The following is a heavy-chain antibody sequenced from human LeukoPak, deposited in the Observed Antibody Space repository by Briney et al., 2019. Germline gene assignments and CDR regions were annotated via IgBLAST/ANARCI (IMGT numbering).Heavy chain of an antibody. D-gene: IGHD3-10*01. V-gene: IGHV4-59*11. Sequence: KPSETLSLTCTVSGGSISSHYWSWIRQPPGKGLVWIGYIYYSGSTNYNPSLKSRVTISVDTSKNQFSLKLSSVTAADTAVHYCARGRYGLGSLDYWGQGTLVTVSS. CDR1: GGSISSHY. J-gene: IGHJ4*02. CDR3: ARGRYGLGSLDY. CDR2: IYYSGST.